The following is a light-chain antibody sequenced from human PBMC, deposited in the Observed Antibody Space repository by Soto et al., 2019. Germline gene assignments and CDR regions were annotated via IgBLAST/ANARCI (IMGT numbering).Light chain of an antibody. J-gene: IGKJ1*01. Sequence: IVLTQSPATLSLSPGKRATLSCRASQSVSSSSLAWYQQKRGQAPRLLIHDASSRATGIPDRFSGSGSGTEFTLTISRLEPEDFAVYCCQQYGGSPRTFGQGTKVDIK. CDR3: QQYGGSPRT. V-gene: IGKV3-20*01. CDR1: QSVSSSS. CDR2: DAS.